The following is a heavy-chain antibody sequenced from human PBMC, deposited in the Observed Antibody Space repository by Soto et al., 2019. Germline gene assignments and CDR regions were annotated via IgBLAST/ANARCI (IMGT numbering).Heavy chain of an antibody. CDR2: ISSSSSYI. J-gene: IGHJ4*02. V-gene: IGHV3-21*04. D-gene: IGHD3-10*01. CDR1: GFTFSSYS. CDR3: AKGGPGQYYFDY. Sequence: GALRLSCAASGFTFSSYSMNWVRQAPGKGLEWVSSISSSSSYIYYADSVKGRFTISRDNSKNTLYLQMNSLRAEDTAVYYCAKGGPGQYYFDYWGQGTLVTVSS.